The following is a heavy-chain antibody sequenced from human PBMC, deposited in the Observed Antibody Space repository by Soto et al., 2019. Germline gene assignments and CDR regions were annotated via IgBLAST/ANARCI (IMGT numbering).Heavy chain of an antibody. CDR3: AREDSDYDILTGRYTYYYGMDV. Sequence: ASVKVSCKSSGGTFSSYAISWVRQAPGQGLEWMGWISAYNGITKYAQKLQGRVTMTTDTSTSTAYMELRSLRSDDTAVYYCAREDSDYDILTGRYTYYYGMDVWGQGTTVTVSS. V-gene: IGHV1-18*01. CDR2: ISAYNGIT. D-gene: IGHD3-9*01. CDR1: GGTFSSYA. J-gene: IGHJ6*02.